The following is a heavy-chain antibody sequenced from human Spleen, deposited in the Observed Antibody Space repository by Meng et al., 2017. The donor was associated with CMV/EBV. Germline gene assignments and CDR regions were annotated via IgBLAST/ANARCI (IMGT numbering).Heavy chain of an antibody. CDR3: ARDPMTGWGNQAFDI. CDR1: GFTFSLYS. V-gene: IGHV3-21*04. J-gene: IGHJ3*02. Sequence: ETLSLTCAASGFTFSLYSMSWVRQSPGKGLEWVSSISTDSRYIKYADSMRGRFTVSRDNAKNSLYLQMDTLRAEDTAVYYCARDPMTGWGNQAFDIRGHGTMVTVSS. D-gene: IGHD7-27*01. CDR2: ISTDSRYI.